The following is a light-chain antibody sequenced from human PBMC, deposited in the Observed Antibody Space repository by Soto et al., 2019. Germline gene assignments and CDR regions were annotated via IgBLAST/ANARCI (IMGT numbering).Light chain of an antibody. CDR2: NNN. J-gene: IGLJ3*02. CDR3: AVWDDSLSGPV. Sequence: QSVLTQPPSASGTPGQRVTISCSGSRASIGSNTVTWYQHLPGAAPKLLVYNNNQRPSGVPDRFSGSKSDTSASLAISGLQFEDEAVYYCAVWDDSLSGPVFGGGTKVTVL. CDR1: RASIGSNT. V-gene: IGLV1-44*01.